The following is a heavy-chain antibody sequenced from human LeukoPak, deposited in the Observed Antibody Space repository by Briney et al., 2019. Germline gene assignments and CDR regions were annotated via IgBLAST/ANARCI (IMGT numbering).Heavy chain of an antibody. CDR1: GYTFASYG. V-gene: IGHV1-18*01. D-gene: IGHD3-9*01. CDR2: ISAYNGDT. CDR3: ARGKILTGAYAFDI. J-gene: IGHJ3*02. Sequence: ASVKISCKASGYTFASYGISWVRQAPGQGLEWMGWISAYNGDTNYAQKLHGRVTMTRNTSISTAYMELSSLRSEDTAVYYCARGKILTGAYAFDIWGQGTMVTVSS.